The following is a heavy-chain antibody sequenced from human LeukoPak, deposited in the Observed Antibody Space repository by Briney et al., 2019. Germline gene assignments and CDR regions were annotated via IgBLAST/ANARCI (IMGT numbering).Heavy chain of an antibody. CDR3: ARDSPYYDFWSGYSRPLDY. CDR1: GFTFSSYE. Sequence: PGGSLRLSCAASGFTFSSYEMNWVRQAPGKGLEWVSYISSSGSTIYYADSVKGRFTISRDNAKNTLYLQMNSLRAEDTAVYYCARDSPYYDFWSGYSRPLDYWGQGTLVTVSS. J-gene: IGHJ4*02. CDR2: ISSSGSTI. V-gene: IGHV3-48*03. D-gene: IGHD3-3*01.